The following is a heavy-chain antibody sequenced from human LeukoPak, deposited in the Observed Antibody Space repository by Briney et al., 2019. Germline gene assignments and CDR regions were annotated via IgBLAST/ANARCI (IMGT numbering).Heavy chain of an antibody. CDR1: GDSVSTSH. CDR3: ARHDDVPLIRNGFNY. J-gene: IGHJ4*02. Sequence: SETLSLTCSVSGDSVSTSHWSWIRQPPGKGLEWVGYIHHSGNTNYNPSLGGRVTISLDTPQNQFSLKVRSVTATDTAIYYCARHDDVPLIRNGFNYWGQGILVTVSS. CDR2: IHHSGNT. V-gene: IGHV4-59*08. D-gene: IGHD2-2*01.